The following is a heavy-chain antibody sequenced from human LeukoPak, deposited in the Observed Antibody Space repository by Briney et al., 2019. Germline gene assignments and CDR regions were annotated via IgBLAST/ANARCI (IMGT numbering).Heavy chain of an antibody. CDR2: ISSSSSYI. V-gene: IGHV3-21*01. Sequence: GGFLRLSCAASGFTFSSYSMNCVRQPPGKGLEWVSSISSSSSYIYYADSVKGRFTISRDNAKSSLYLQMNSLRAEDTAVYYCAREQVDILTTSDAFDIWGQGTMVTVSS. CDR1: GFTFSSYS. D-gene: IGHD3-9*01. CDR3: AREQVDILTTSDAFDI. J-gene: IGHJ3*02.